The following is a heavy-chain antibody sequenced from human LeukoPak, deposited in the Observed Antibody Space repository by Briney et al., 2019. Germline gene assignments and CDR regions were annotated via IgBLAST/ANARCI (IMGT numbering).Heavy chain of an antibody. J-gene: IGHJ4*02. V-gene: IGHV3-7*05. CDR1: GFTFSSHW. D-gene: IGHD5-24*01. CDR3: ARGQMAGY. CDR2: IKPDGSEK. Sequence: GGSLRLSCAASGFTFSSHWMSWVRQAPGKGLEWVANIKPDGSEKSYVDSVKGRFTISRDNAKNSLYLQMNSLRAEDTAVYYCARGQMAGYWGQGTLVTVSS.